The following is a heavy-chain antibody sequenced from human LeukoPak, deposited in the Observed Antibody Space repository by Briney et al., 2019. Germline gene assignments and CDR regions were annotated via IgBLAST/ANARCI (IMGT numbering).Heavy chain of an antibody. Sequence: ASVKVSCKGSGYTFTSYDINWVRQATGQGLEWVGWMNPNSGHTGYAQKFQGRVTMTRNTSISTAYMELSRLRSDDTAVYYCATLGHCSSTSCYYRLYYYMDVWGKGTTVTVSS. CDR3: ATLGHCSSTSCYYRLYYYMDV. V-gene: IGHV1-8*01. CDR1: GYTFTSYD. D-gene: IGHD2-2*01. CDR2: MNPNSGHT. J-gene: IGHJ6*03.